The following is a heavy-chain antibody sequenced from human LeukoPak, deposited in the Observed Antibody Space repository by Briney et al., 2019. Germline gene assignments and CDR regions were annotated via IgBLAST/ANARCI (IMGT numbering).Heavy chain of an antibody. J-gene: IGHJ6*03. V-gene: IGHV4-4*07. D-gene: IGHD3-10*01. CDR1: GGSISSYY. Sequence: SETLSLTCTVSGGSISSYYWSWIRQPAGKGLEWIGRIYTSGSTNYNPSLKSRVTMSVDTSKNQFSLKLSSVTAADTAVYYCARERFDYYGSGIYYYYMDVWGKGTTVTVSS. CDR3: ARERFDYYGSGIYYYYMDV. CDR2: IYTSGST.